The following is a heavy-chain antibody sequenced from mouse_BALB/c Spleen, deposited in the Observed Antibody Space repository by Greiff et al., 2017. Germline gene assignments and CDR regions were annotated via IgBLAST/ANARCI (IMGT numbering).Heavy chain of an antibody. CDR3: ARPSTGWYFDV. Sequence: EVKLMESGGGLVKPGGSLKLSCAASGFAFSSYDMSWVRQTPEKRLEWVAYISSGGGSTYYPDTVKGRFTISRDNAKNTLYLQMSSLKSEDTAMYYCARPSTGWYFDVWGAGTTVTVSS. V-gene: IGHV5-12-1*01. CDR2: ISSGGGST. CDR1: GFAFSSYD. D-gene: IGHD4-1*02. J-gene: IGHJ1*01.